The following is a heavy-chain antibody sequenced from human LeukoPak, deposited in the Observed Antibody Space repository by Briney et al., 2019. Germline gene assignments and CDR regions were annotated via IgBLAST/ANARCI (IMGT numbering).Heavy chain of an antibody. CDR2: TYYRSEWYN. Sequence: SQTLSLTCAISGDSVSSNSATWHWIRQSPSRGLEWLGRTYYRSEWYNDYAVSVKSRITVNPDTSRNQFSLQLNSVTPEDTAVYYCAVGYSGYELLHYWGQGTLVTVSS. J-gene: IGHJ4*02. CDR3: AVGYSGYELLHY. V-gene: IGHV6-1*01. CDR1: GDSVSSNSAT. D-gene: IGHD5-12*01.